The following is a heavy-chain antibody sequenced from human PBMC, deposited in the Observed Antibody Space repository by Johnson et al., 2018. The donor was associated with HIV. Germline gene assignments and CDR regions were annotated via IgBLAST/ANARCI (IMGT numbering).Heavy chain of an antibody. D-gene: IGHD1-26*01. CDR2: ISYDGTKK. CDR3: ARVRERWELLLSDGSEI. V-gene: IGHV3-30*04. J-gene: IGHJ3*02. CDR1: GVTFSQFA. Sequence: VQLVESGGGVVQPGRFLRLSCAASGVTFSQFAMHWVRQAPGKGLEWVAIISYDGTKKYYADSVMGRFIISRDNSKNTLFLQMNSLRAEDTALYYWARVRERWELLLSDGSEIWGQGTMVIISS.